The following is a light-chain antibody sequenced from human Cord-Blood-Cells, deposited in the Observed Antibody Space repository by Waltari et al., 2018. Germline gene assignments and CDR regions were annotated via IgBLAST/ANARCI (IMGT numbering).Light chain of an antibody. CDR3: SSYTSSSTPV. V-gene: IGLV2-14*01. J-gene: IGLJ3*02. Sequence: HSALTQPASASGSPGQSITISCTGTSSDVGGYNYVSWYQQHPGKAPKLMIYEVSKRPSGVSNRLSGSKSGNTASLTISELQAEDEADYYCSSYTSSSTPVFGGGTKLTVL. CDR2: EVS. CDR1: SSDVGGYNY.